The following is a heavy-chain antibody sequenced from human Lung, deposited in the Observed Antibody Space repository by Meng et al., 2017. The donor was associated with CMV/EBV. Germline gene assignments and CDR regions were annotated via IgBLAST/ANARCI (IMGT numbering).Heavy chain of an antibody. Sequence: GGSLRLXXAGSGFIFSDHYIDWVRQAPGKGLEWVGRAANKADSYTTEYAASVKGRFTFSRDDSENSVYLQMNSLKSEDTAVYYCTRGYSGIDIYAFDIWGQGXMVTVSS. V-gene: IGHV3-72*01. CDR2: AANKADSYTT. CDR1: GFIFSDHY. CDR3: TRGYSGIDIYAFDI. J-gene: IGHJ3*02. D-gene: IGHD1-26*01.